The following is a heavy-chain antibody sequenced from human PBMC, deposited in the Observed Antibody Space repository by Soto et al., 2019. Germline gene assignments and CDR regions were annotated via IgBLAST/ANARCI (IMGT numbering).Heavy chain of an antibody. V-gene: IGHV1-69*06. Sequence: QVQMVQSGAEVKKPGSSVKVSCKASGDTFSTHAISWVRLAPGQGLTWMGGIIPLYGTTYYAQNFQGRVTITAAKSTSTAYMDLTRLRSEDTAFYYCARDSYCGGGSCHDGRFDSWGQGTLVTVSS. CDR1: GDTFSTHA. CDR2: IIPLYGTT. J-gene: IGHJ5*01. D-gene: IGHD2-15*01. CDR3: ARDSYCGGGSCHDGRFDS.